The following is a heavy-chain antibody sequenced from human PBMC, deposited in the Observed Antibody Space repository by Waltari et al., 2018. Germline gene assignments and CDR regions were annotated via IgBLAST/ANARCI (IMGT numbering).Heavy chain of an antibody. CDR1: GYTFTSYG. Sequence: QVQLVQSGAEVKKPGASVKVSCKASGYTFTSYGISWVRQAPGQGLEWMGWISAYNGNTNYAQKLQGRVTMTTDTSTSTAYMELRSLRSDDTAVYYCARDHVDIMATIYYYYYYMDVWGKGTTVTVSS. J-gene: IGHJ6*03. V-gene: IGHV1-18*01. D-gene: IGHD5-12*01. CDR3: ARDHVDIMATIYYYYYYMDV. CDR2: ISAYNGNT.